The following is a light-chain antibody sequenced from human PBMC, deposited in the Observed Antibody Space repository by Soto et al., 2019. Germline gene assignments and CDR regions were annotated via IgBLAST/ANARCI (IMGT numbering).Light chain of an antibody. CDR2: GAS. J-gene: IGKJ1*01. Sequence: EIVMTQSPATLSASPGERATLSCWASQSVSSNLAWYQQKPGQAPRLLIYGASTRATGIPAKFSGSGSGTEFTLTMSSLQSEDFAVYYCHQYDNWPRTFGQGTKV. CDR1: QSVSSN. CDR3: HQYDNWPRT. V-gene: IGKV3-15*01.